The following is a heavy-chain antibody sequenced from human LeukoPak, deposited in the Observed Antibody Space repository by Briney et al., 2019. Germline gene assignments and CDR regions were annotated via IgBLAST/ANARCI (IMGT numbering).Heavy chain of an antibody. Sequence: SETLSLTCTVSGGSISSYYWSWIRQPPGKGLEWIGYIYYSGSTNYNPSLKSRVTISVDTSKNQFSLKLSSVTAAGTAVYYCARSTLAIYSSSWYFDYWGQGTLVTVSS. J-gene: IGHJ4*02. V-gene: IGHV4-59*01. CDR1: GGSISSYY. CDR2: IYYSGST. CDR3: ARSTLAIYSSSWYFDY. D-gene: IGHD6-13*01.